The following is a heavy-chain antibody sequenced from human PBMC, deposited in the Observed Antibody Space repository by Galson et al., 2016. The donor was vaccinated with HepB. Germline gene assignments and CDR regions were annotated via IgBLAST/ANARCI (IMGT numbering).Heavy chain of an antibody. Sequence: SLRLSCAVSGFILTNYWMTWVRQAPGKGLEWVAIIKEDGSEKYYVGSVEGRFTISRDNPKNSVYLQMTSLRAEDTALYYCARVFGADYGGIVYSNLWGRGTLVSVSS. CDR2: IKEDGSEK. D-gene: IGHD4-23*01. CDR3: ARVFGADYGGIVYSNL. CDR1: GFILTNYW. V-gene: IGHV3-7*01. J-gene: IGHJ2*01.